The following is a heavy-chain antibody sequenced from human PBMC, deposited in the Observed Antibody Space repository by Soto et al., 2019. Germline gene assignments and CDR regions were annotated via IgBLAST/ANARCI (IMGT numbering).Heavy chain of an antibody. CDR1: GDTFNFYS. V-gene: IGHV1-69*02. D-gene: IGHD3-10*01. CDR3: ASSYGSGYRAFDY. CDR2: VNPIVSMS. J-gene: IGHJ4*02. Sequence: QVQLVQSGAEVKRPGSSVKVSCKASGDTFNFYSINWVRQAPGVGLEWMGRVNPIVSMSNYAQKFQGRVTRTADKSTSTAYMELSSPRSEDTAIYYCASSYGSGYRAFDYWGQGALVTVSS.